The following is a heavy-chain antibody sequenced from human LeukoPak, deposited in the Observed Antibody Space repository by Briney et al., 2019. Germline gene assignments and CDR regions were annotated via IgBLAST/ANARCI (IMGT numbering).Heavy chain of an antibody. V-gene: IGHV1-2*02. CDR1: GYTFTGYY. D-gene: IGHD5-24*01. J-gene: IGHJ3*02. CDR2: INPNSGGT. CDR3: ARGGRRDGYNKDAFDI. Sequence: ASVKVSCKASGYTFTGYYMHWVRQAPGQGLEWMGWINPNSGGTNYAQKFQGRVTMTRDTSISTAYMELSRPRSDDTAVYYCARGGRRDGYNKDAFDIWGQGTMVTVSS.